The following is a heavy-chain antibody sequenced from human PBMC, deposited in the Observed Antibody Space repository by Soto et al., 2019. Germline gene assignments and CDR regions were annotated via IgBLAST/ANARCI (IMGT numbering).Heavy chain of an antibody. J-gene: IGHJ6*02. CDR2: IYYSGST. V-gene: IGHV4-61*01. Sequence: SETLSLTCTVSGGSISSSSYYWSWIRQPPGKGLEWIGYIYYSGSTNYNPSLKSRVTISVDTSKNQFSLKLSSVTAADTAVYYCARDRRRIAAAGYYYYYGMDVWGQGTTVTVSS. D-gene: IGHD6-13*01. CDR3: ARDRRRIAAAGYYYYYGMDV. CDR1: GGSISSSSYY.